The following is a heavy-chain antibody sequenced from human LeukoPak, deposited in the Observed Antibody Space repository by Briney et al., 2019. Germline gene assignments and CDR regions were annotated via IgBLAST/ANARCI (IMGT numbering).Heavy chain of an antibody. CDR3: ARGAVAGTNWYFDY. Sequence: GGSLRLSCAASGFIFSDHYMDWVRQAPGRGLEWVARIRNKVRGYTTEYAASAQGRFTISRDDSSNSLYLQMSSLKTEDTAVYFCARGAVAGTNWYFDYWGQGTLVAVSS. J-gene: IGHJ4*02. CDR2: IRNKVRGYTT. CDR1: GFIFSDHY. D-gene: IGHD6-19*01. V-gene: IGHV3-72*01.